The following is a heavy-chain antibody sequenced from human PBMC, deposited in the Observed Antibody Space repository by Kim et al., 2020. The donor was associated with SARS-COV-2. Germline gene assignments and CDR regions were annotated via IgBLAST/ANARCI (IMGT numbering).Heavy chain of an antibody. CDR1: GFTFSSYG. CDR2: ISYDGSNK. J-gene: IGHJ4*02. D-gene: IGHD6-13*01. V-gene: IGHV3-30*18. CDR3: ANGGIAPRPLIDY. Sequence: GGSLRLSCAASGFTFSSYGMHWVRQAPGKGLEWVAVISYDGSNKYYADSVKGRFTISRDNSKNTLYLQMNSLRAEDTAVYYCANGGIAPRPLIDYWGQGTLVTVSS.